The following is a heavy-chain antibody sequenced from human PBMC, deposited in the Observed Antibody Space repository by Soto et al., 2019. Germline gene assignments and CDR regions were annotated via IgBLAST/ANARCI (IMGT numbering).Heavy chain of an antibody. CDR1: GYSFTSLD. CDR2: MEPSTGRT. J-gene: IGHJ4*02. D-gene: IGHD1-26*01. V-gene: IGHV1-8*01. Sequence: ASVNVSCKASGYSFTSLDINWVRQTTGQGLEWMGWMEPSTGRTGYAQKFQGRVTMTRDTSINTAYMELTTLTSDDTAFYYCARGVSAGVDYWGQGTLVTRLL. CDR3: ARGVSAGVDY.